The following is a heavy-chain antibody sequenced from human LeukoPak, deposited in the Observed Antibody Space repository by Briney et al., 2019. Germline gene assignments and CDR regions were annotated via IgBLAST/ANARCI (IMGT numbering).Heavy chain of an antibody. CDR2: ISGSGGST. D-gene: IGHD1-14*01. V-gene: IGHV3-23*01. CDR1: GFTFSSYA. J-gene: IGHJ5*02. CDR3: AKAVPEGKDWFDP. Sequence: AGSLTLSCAASGFTFSSYAMSWVRQAPGKGLEWVSAISGSGGSTYYADSVKGRFDISRDNPKNTLYLQMHTLRAADTPVYFCAKAVPEGKDWFDPWGQGTLVTVSS.